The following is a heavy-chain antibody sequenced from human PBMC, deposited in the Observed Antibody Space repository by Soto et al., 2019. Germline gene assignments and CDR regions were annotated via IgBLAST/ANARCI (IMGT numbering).Heavy chain of an antibody. J-gene: IGHJ4*02. CDR2: IKSRTDGGTT. D-gene: IGHD3-9*01. Sequence: GGSLRLSCAASGFTFSNAWMSWVRQAPGKGLEWVGRIKSRTDGGTTDYAAPVKGRFTVSRDDSKNTLYLQMNSLKTEDTAVYYCTTGLYGTGGNQYYFDYWGQGTLVTVSS. V-gene: IGHV3-15*01. CDR3: TTGLYGTGGNQYYFDY. CDR1: GFTFSNAW.